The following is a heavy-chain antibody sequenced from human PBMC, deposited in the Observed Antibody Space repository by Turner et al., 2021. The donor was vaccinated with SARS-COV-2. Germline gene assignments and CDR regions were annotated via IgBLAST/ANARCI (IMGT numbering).Heavy chain of an antibody. CDR2: ISYDGSNK. J-gene: IGHJ6*02. D-gene: IGHD5-12*01. CDR1: GFPFSSYG. V-gene: IGHV3-30*18. Sequence: QVQRVESGGGVVQPGRSLRLSCAASGFPFSSYGMHWVRQAPGKGLEWVAVISYDGSNKYYADSVKGRFTISRDNSKNTLYLQMNSLRAEDTAVYYCAKVSPNRGLRPYYYYYGMDVWGQGTTVTVSS. CDR3: AKVSPNRGLRPYYYYYGMDV.